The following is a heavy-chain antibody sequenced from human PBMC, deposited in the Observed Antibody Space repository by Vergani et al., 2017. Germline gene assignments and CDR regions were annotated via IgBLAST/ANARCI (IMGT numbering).Heavy chain of an antibody. V-gene: IGHV3-30*02. CDR3: AKHFRGWGIDY. Sequence: QVQLVESGGGVFQRGGSLRLSCATSGFTLSNYDMQWIRQGPGKGLGFVAFIQFDGSNQYYADSVKGRFTLSRDFSKNTQYLQMNSRRTDDTATYYCAKHFRGWGIDYWGQGTQVIVSS. CDR1: GFTLSNYD. CDR2: IQFDGSNQ. J-gene: IGHJ4*02. D-gene: IGHD3-16*01.